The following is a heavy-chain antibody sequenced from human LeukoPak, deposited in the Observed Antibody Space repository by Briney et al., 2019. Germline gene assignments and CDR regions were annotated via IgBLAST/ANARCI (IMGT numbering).Heavy chain of an antibody. CDR1: GFTFSTYT. CDR2: ITSGSSFI. CDR3: ARAGYGGTFGT. V-gene: IGHV3-21*01. D-gene: IGHD5-12*01. Sequence: GGSLRLSCAASGFTFSTYTMNWVRQAPGKRLEWVSSITSGSSFIYYADSVKGRFTISRDNAKNSLTLQMNSLRAEDTGVYYCARAGYGGTFGTWGQGTLVTVSS. J-gene: IGHJ5*02.